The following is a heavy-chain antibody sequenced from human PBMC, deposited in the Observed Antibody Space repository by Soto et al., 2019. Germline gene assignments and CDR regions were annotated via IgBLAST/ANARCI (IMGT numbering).Heavy chain of an antibody. CDR3: ARVEGAGTTRWFDP. J-gene: IGHJ5*02. D-gene: IGHD1-7*01. V-gene: IGHV4-31*03. Sequence: QVQLQESGPGLVKPSQTLSLTCTVSGGSISSGGYYWSWIRQHPGKGLEWIGYIYYSGRTYYNPSLKSRVTISVDTSKNQFSLKLSSVTAADTAVYYCARVEGAGTTRWFDPWGQGTLVTVSS. CDR2: IYYSGRT. CDR1: GGSISSGGYY.